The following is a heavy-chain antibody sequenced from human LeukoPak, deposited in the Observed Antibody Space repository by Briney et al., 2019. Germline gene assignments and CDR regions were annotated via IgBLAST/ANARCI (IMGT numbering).Heavy chain of an antibody. CDR1: GFTFSSYA. CDR3: AKAGLSGWAYYYYMDV. J-gene: IGHJ6*03. V-gene: IGHV3-23*01. D-gene: IGHD3-10*01. CDR2: ISGGGGST. Sequence: PGGSLRLSCAASGFTFSSYAMSWVRQAPGKGLEWVSGISGGGGSTYYADSVKGRFTISRDNSKNTLYLQMNSLRAEDTAVYYCAKAGLSGWAYYYYMDVWGKGTTVTVSS.